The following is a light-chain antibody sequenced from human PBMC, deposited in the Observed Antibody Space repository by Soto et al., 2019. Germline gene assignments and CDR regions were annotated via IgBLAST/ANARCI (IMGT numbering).Light chain of an antibody. CDR3: KQSKSFPLT. CDR1: QGIDRW. V-gene: IGKV1-12*01. CDR2: AAS. J-gene: IGKJ4*01. Sequence: EIQMTQSPSSLSAYIGYRGNITCRSSQGIDRWLAWYQQKPGEAPKVLVYAASSLRSGVPSRFSGSGSGTDFSLTISSLHTEDLATYYCKQSKSFPLTFGGGTKVDIK.